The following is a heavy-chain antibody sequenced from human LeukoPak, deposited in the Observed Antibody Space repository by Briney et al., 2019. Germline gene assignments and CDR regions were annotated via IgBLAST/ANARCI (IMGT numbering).Heavy chain of an antibody. CDR3: ARGQVGAMAAFDI. J-gene: IGHJ3*02. CDR2: IIPIFGTA. D-gene: IGHD1-26*01. Sequence: SVKVSCKASGYTFTSYAISWVRQAPGQGLEWMGGIIPIFGTADYAQKFQGRVTITADESTSTAYMELSSLRSEDTAVYYCARGQVGAMAAFDIWGQGTMVTVSS. CDR1: GYTFTSYA. V-gene: IGHV1-69*13.